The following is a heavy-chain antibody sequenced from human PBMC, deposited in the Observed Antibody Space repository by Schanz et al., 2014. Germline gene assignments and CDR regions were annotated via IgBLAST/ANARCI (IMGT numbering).Heavy chain of an antibody. D-gene: IGHD3-9*01. V-gene: IGHV1-18*01. J-gene: IGHJ4*02. CDR3: ARGWGYDALTGYVF. CDR1: GYTFTSNA. Sequence: QVHLVQSGSELKKPGASVKVSCKASGYTFTSNALNWVRQAPGQGLEWMGYISGYNGNTNYAPKVQDRVTMTTDTSTSTAYMELRSLRSDDTAVYYCARGWGYDALTGYVFWGQGTLVTVSS. CDR2: ISGYNGNT.